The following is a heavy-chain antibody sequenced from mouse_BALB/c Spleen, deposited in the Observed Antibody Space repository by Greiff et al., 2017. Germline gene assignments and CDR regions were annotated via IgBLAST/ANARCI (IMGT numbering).Heavy chain of an antibody. Sequence: EVQVVESGGGLVQPGGSRELSCAASGFPFSSFGMHLVRQAPEKGLEWVAYISSGSSTIYYADTVKGRFTISRDNPKNTLFLQMTSLRSEDTAMYYCARLGLLSLYAMDYWGQGTSVTVSS. V-gene: IGHV5-17*02. CDR2: ISSGSSTI. D-gene: IGHD2-1*01. CDR1: GFPFSSFG. J-gene: IGHJ4*01. CDR3: ARLGLLSLYAMDY.